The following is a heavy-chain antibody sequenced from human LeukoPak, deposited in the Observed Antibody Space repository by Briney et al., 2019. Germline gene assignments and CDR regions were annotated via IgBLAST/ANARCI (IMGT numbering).Heavy chain of an antibody. D-gene: IGHD3-22*01. CDR3: AKGRPITMIVVVTIDFDY. CDR2: ISDSGGST. V-gene: IGHV3-23*01. CDR1: GFTFSTYA. Sequence: GGSLRLSCAASGFTFSTYAMSWVRQAPGKGLEWVSAISDSGGSTYYADSVKGRFTISRDNSKNTLYLQMNSLKAEDTAVYYCAKGRPITMIVVVTIDFDYWGQGTLVTVSS. J-gene: IGHJ4*02.